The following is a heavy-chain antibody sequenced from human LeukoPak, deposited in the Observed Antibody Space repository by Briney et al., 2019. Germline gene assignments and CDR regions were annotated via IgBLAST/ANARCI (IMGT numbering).Heavy chain of an antibody. J-gene: IGHJ4*02. Sequence: GGSLRLSCAASGFTFRDYYMSWIRQAPGKGLEWVSYISRSSSYTNYADSVKGRFTISRDNAKNSLYLQMNSLRAEDTAVYYCARVGSSGSYPKGVYFDYWGQGTLVTVSS. CDR2: ISRSSSYT. CDR3: ARVGSSGSYPKGVYFDY. V-gene: IGHV3-11*05. CDR1: GFTFRDYY. D-gene: IGHD1-26*01.